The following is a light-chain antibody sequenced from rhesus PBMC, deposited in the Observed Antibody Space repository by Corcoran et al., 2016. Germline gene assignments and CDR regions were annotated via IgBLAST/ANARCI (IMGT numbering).Light chain of an antibody. CDR1: QGTRKY. CDR2: DAS. V-gene: IGKV1-25*01. J-gene: IGKJ1*01. CDR3: QQHYAYPRT. Sequence: DIQMTQSPSSLSASVGDTVTITCQASQGTRKYLAWYQQKPGKAPKYLIYDASTLQNGVPSRSSGSGSETEYTLTISGLQTEDFATYYCQQHYAYPRTFGQGSKVEIK.